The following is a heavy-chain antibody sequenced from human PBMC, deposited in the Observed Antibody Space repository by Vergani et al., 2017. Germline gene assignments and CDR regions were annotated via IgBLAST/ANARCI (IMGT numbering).Heavy chain of an antibody. V-gene: IGHV4-38-2*02. Sequence: QVQLQESGPGLVKPSETLSLTCTVSAYSISSGYYWAWVRQPPGKGLEWIVSIYHSGNTYYNPSLKSRVTISVDTSKNQFSLKLSSVTAAGTVVYYCAREPGGGARWGQGTLVTVSS. J-gene: IGHJ4*02. D-gene: IGHD3-16*01. CDR3: AREPGGGAR. CDR2: IYHSGNT. CDR1: AYSISSGYY.